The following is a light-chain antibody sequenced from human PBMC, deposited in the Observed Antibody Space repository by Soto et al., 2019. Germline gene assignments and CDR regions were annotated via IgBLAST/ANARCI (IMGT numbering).Light chain of an antibody. J-gene: IGKJ4*01. CDR1: QGISSA. V-gene: IGKV1-13*02. CDR3: QQCNSYPLT. Sequence: AIQLTQSPSFLSASVGDSVTITCRASQGISSALAWYQQKPGKAPKLLIYDASSLESGVPSRFSGSGSGTDFTLTISSLQPEDVATYFCQQCNSYPLTFGGGTKVEIK. CDR2: DAS.